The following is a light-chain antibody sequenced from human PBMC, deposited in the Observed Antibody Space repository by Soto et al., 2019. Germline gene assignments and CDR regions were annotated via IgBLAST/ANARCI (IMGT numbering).Light chain of an antibody. CDR1: QGISNY. J-gene: IGKJ5*01. V-gene: IGKV1-9*01. CDR2: AAS. Sequence: DIQLTQSPSFLSASVGDRVTITCRASQGISNYVLWYQQKPGKAPKLLIYAASTLQSGVASRFSGSGSGTEFTLHISRLQPEDFAIYYCQHLDSYPITFGQGTRLEIK. CDR3: QHLDSYPIT.